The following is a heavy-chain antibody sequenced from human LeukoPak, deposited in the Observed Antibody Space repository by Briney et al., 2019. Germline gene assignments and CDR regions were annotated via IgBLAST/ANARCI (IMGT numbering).Heavy chain of an antibody. V-gene: IGHV3-21*04. D-gene: IGHD1-26*01. CDR1: EFSFTFYS. CDR3: AKDRSIGTYYTFDH. Sequence: GGSLRLSCAASEFSFTFYSMNWVRQAPGKGLEWVSSISSSSSYIYYADSVKGRFTVSRDTSKNSLYLQMSSLTAADTAVYYCAKDRSIGTYYTFDHWGQGTLVTVSS. J-gene: IGHJ4*02. CDR2: ISSSSSYI.